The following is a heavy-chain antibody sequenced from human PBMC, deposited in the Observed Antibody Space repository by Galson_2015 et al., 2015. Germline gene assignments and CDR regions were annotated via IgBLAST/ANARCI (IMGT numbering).Heavy chain of an antibody. J-gene: IGHJ6*02. CDR3: AIKDCSGGSCYSHYYYYGMDV. CDR1: GFTFTSSA. V-gene: IGHV1-58*01. D-gene: IGHD2-15*01. Sequence: SVKVSCKASGFTFTSSAVQWVRQARGQRLEWIGWIVVGSGNTNYAQKFQERVTITRDMSTSTAYMELSSLRSEDTAVSYCAIKDCSGGSCYSHYYYYGMDVWGQGTTVTVSS. CDR2: IVVGSGNT.